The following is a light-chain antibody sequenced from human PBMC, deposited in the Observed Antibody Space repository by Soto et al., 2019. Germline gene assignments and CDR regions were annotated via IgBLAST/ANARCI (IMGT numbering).Light chain of an antibody. Sequence: EIVLTQSPAALSLSLGERATLSCRASQYLSTSYLAWYQQKPGQAPRPLIYGTSRRATGIPDRLSGSGSGTDFTLTITRLEPEDFAVYYCQQYAGSPKTFGLGTKLEIK. V-gene: IGKV3-20*01. CDR2: GTS. CDR3: QQYAGSPKT. CDR1: QYLSTSY. J-gene: IGKJ2*01.